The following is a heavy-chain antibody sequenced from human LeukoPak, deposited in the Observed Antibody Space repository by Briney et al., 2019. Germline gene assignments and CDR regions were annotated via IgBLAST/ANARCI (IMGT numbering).Heavy chain of an antibody. CDR3: ARDDYLHGMDV. J-gene: IGHJ6*02. CDR1: GGTFSSYA. V-gene: IGHV1-69*05. D-gene: IGHD4-11*01. CDR2: IIPIFGTA. Sequence: SVKVSCKASGGTFSSYAISWVRQAPGQGLEWMGGIIPIFGTANYAQKLQGRVTMTTDTSTSTAYMELRSLRSDDTAVYYCARDDYLHGMDVWGQGTTVTVSS.